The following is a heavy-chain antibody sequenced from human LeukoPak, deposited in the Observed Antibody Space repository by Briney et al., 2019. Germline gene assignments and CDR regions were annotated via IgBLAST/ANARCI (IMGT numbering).Heavy chain of an antibody. J-gene: IGHJ4*02. CDR1: GYSVSDKP. Sequence: GGSLRLSCAASGYSVSDKPMTWVRQAPGKGLEWISTTNSGGTSTYYAESVKGRFTISRDNSKNTLYLQMSSLRVEDTAVYYCAKQSYARSLGEGGPGTLVSVSS. V-gene: IGHV3-23*01. D-gene: IGHD2-8*01. CDR2: TNSGGTST. CDR3: AKQSYARSLGE.